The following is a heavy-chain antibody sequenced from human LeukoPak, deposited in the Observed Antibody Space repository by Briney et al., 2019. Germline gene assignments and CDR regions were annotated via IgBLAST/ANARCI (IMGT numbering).Heavy chain of an antibody. V-gene: IGHV5-51*01. CDR3: ARLSTLTSPFDY. CDR2: IFPGDSDT. J-gene: IGHJ4*02. CDR1: GYSFTTYW. Sequence: GESLKISCKGSGYSFTTYWFAWVRQMPGKGLEWMGIIFPGDSDTRYSPSFQGQVTISADTSLSTAYVQWSSLKASDTAMYYCARLSTLTSPFDYWGQGTLVTVSS.